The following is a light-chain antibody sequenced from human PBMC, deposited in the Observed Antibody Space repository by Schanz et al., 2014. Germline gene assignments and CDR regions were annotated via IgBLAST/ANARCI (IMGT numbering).Light chain of an antibody. Sequence: SYELPQPPSVSVAPGQTATITCGGNNIGSKSVHWYQQKPGQAPVLVVYDDSDRPSGIPERFSGSNSGNTATLTISRVEAGDEADYHCQVWDTSSDHRVFGGGTKLTVL. CDR1: NIGSKS. V-gene: IGLV3-21*02. CDR2: DDS. J-gene: IGLJ2*01. CDR3: QVWDTSSDHRV.